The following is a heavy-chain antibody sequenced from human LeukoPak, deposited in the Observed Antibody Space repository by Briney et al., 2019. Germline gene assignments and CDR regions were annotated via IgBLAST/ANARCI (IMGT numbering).Heavy chain of an antibody. CDR1: GYSISSGYY. CDR3: ARDPKARYYFDY. J-gene: IGHJ4*02. CDR2: IYHSGST. Sequence: SETLSLTCTVSGYSISSGYYWGWIRQPPGKGLEWIGSIYHSGSTYYNPSLKSRVTISVDTSKNQFSLKLSSVTAADTAVYYCARDPKARYYFDYWGQGTLVTVSS. V-gene: IGHV4-38-2*02.